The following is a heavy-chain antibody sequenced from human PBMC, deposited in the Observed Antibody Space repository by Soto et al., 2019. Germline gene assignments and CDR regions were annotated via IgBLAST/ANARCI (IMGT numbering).Heavy chain of an antibody. CDR1: GYTFTSYD. J-gene: IGHJ6*03. Sequence: ASVKVSCKASGYTFTSYDINWVRQATGQGLEWMGWMNPNSGNTGYAQKFQGRVTMTRNTSISTAYMELSSLRSEDTAVYYCARGTFGYCSSTSCYDEGFDYYYYYMDVWGKGTTVTVSS. CDR2: MNPNSGNT. D-gene: IGHD2-2*03. V-gene: IGHV1-8*01. CDR3: ARGTFGYCSSTSCYDEGFDYYYYYMDV.